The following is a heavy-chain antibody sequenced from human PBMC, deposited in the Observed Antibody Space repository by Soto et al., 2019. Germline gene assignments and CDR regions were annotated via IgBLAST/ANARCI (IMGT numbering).Heavy chain of an antibody. CDR3: ATGQIQLWVPFDY. CDR2: FDPEDGET. J-gene: IGHJ4*02. V-gene: IGHV1-24*01. CDR1: GYTLTELS. Sequence: ASVKVSCKVSGYTLTELSMHWVRQAPGKGLEWMGGFDPEDGETIYAQKFQGRVTMTKDTSTDTAYMELSSLRSEDTAVYYCATGQIQLWVPFDYWGQGTLVTVSS. D-gene: IGHD5-18*01.